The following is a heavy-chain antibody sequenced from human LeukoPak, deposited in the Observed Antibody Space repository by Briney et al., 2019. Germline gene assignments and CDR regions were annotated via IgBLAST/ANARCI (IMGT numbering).Heavy chain of an antibody. Sequence: AGGSLRLSCTASGFTFSSYAMNWVRQAPGKGLEWVSYISRSGSTRYYADSVKGRFTISRDNAKNSLYLQMNSLRAEDTAVYYCARVATMVRVPLDALDIWGQGTMVSVSS. D-gene: IGHD3-10*01. CDR3: ARVATMVRVPLDALDI. CDR2: ISRSGSTR. J-gene: IGHJ3*02. CDR1: GFTFSSYA. V-gene: IGHV3-48*03.